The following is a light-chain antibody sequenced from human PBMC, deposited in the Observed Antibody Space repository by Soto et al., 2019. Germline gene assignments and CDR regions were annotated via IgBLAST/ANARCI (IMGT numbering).Light chain of an antibody. J-gene: IGLJ2*01. CDR2: GNS. V-gene: IGLV1-40*01. CDR1: SSNIGAGYD. CDR3: QSYDRSLRGVV. Sequence: QSVLTQPPSVSGAPGQRVTISCTGSSSNIGAGYDVHWYQQLPGTAPKLLISGNSNRPSGVPDRFSGSKSGTSASLAFTGLQAEDEADYYCQSYDRSLRGVVFGGGTKLTVL.